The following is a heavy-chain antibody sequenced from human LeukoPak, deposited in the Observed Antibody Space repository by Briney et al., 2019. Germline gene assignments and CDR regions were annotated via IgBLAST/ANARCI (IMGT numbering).Heavy chain of an antibody. CDR2: ISWNSGSI. Sequence: GGSLRLSCAASGFTFDDYAMHWVRQAPGKGLEWVSGISWNSGSIGYADSVKGRFTISRDNAKNSLYLQMNSLRAEDTAVYYCARRGVLLWFGEPNHFDYWGQGTLVTVSS. CDR1: GFTFDDYA. V-gene: IGHV3-9*01. J-gene: IGHJ4*02. CDR3: ARRGVLLWFGEPNHFDY. D-gene: IGHD3-10*01.